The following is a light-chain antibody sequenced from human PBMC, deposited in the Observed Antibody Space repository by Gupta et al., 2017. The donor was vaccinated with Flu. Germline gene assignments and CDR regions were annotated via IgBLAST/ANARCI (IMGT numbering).Light chain of an antibody. J-gene: IGLJ3*02. CDR2: EVT. Sequence: QSALTQPASVSGSPGQSITISCPGTSSDVGAYSYVSWFQQDPGKPPKLMIYEVTNRPSGVSNRFSGSKSGNTASLTISGLQAEDEADYYCTSFTTSRTWVFGGGTKLTVL. CDR3: TSFTTSRTWV. CDR1: SSDVGAYSY. V-gene: IGLV2-14*01.